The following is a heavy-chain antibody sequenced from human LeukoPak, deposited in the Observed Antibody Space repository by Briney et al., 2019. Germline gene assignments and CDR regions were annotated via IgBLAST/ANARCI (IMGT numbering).Heavy chain of an antibody. CDR2: ISYDGSNK. J-gene: IGHJ4*02. Sequence: HPGRSLRLSCAASGFTFSSYAMHWVRQAPGKGLEWVAVISYDGSNKYYADSVKGRFTISRDNSKNTLYQQMNSLRAEDTAVYYCARDPVLRIAVAGSYFDYWGQGTLVTVSS. D-gene: IGHD6-19*01. CDR3: ARDPVLRIAVAGSYFDY. CDR1: GFTFSSYA. V-gene: IGHV3-30*04.